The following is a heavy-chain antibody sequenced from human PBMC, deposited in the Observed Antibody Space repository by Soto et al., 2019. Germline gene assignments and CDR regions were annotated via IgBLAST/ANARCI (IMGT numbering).Heavy chain of an antibody. J-gene: IGHJ6*02. V-gene: IGHV1-69*08. CDR2: IIPILGIA. CDR3: ARDPQSEEGMDV. CDR1: GGTFSSYT. Sequence: QVQLVQSGAEVKKPGSSVKVSCKASGGTFSSYTISWVRQAPGQGLEWMGRIIPILGIANYAQKFQGRVXIXAXRSTSTAYMELSSLRSEDTAVYYCARDPQSEEGMDVWGQGTTVTVSS.